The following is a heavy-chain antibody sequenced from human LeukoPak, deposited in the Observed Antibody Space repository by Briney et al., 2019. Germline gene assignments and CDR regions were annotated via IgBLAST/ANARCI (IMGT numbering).Heavy chain of an antibody. CDR3: ASSNDYGDFHFDY. Sequence: KTSETLSLTCTVSGGTISSYYWSWIRQAPGKGLEWVWYINYSGSTNYNPSIKSRVTLSVDTSKNQFYLKLSSVTAADTAVYYCASSNDYGDFHFDYWGQGPVVTVSS. J-gene: IGHJ4*02. CDR2: INYSGST. V-gene: IGHV4-59*12. CDR1: GGTISSYY. D-gene: IGHD4-17*01.